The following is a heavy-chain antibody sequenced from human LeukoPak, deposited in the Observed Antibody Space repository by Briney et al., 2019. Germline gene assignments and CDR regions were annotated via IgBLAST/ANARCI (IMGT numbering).Heavy chain of an antibody. CDR1: GGSISSYY. D-gene: IGHD3-22*01. V-gene: IGHV4-59*01. J-gene: IGHJ6*02. CDR3: ARALYYYDSSGYYYSGYYGMDV. CDR2: IYYSGST. Sequence: SSETLSLTCTVSGGSISSYYWSWIRQPPGKGLEWIGYIYYSGSTNYNPSLKSRVTISVDTSKNQFSLKLSSVTAADTAVYYCARALYYYDSSGYYYSGYYGMDVWGQGTTVTVSS.